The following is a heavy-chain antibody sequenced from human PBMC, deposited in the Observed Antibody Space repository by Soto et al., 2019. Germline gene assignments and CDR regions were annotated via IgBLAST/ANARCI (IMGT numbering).Heavy chain of an antibody. CDR3: AREGSSSGPREYYFDY. CDR2: IYYSGST. D-gene: IGHD3-22*01. CDR1: GGSISRYY. Sequence: SETLSLTCTVSGGSISRYYWSWIRQPPGKGLEWIGYIYYSGSTNYNPSLKSRVTISVDTSKNQFSLKLSSVTAADTAVYYCAREGSSSGPREYYFDYWGQGTLVTVSS. J-gene: IGHJ4*02. V-gene: IGHV4-59*01.